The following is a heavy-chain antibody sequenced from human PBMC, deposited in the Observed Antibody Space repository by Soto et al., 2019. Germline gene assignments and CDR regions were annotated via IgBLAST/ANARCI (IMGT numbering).Heavy chain of an antibody. Sequence: QPGGSLRLSCAASGFTFSSYGMHWVRQAPGKGLEWVAVIWYDGSNKYYADSVKGRFTISRDNSKNTLYLQMNSLRAEDTAVYYCARDKEMATIKRPPNEYFQHWGQGTLVTVSS. CDR3: ARDKEMATIKRPPNEYFQH. CDR2: IWYDGSNK. J-gene: IGHJ1*01. V-gene: IGHV3-33*01. CDR1: GFTFSSYG. D-gene: IGHD5-12*01.